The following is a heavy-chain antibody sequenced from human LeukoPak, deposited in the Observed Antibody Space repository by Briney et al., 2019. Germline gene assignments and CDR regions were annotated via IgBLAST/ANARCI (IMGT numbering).Heavy chain of an antibody. CDR2: FDPEDGET. V-gene: IGHV1-24*01. J-gene: IGHJ3*02. Sequence: ASVKVSFKVSGYTLTELSMHWVRQAPGKGLEWMGGFDPEDGETIYAQKFQGRVTMTEDTSTDTAYMELSSLRSEDTAVYYCATSRNARLPFDIWGQGTMVTVSS. CDR1: GYTLTELS. CDR3: ATSRNARLPFDI. D-gene: IGHD1-14*01.